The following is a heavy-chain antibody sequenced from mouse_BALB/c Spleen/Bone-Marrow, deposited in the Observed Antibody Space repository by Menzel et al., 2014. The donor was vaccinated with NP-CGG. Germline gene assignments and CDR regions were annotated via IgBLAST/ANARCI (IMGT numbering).Heavy chain of an antibody. CDR3: ARDDYYAMDY. CDR2: IRNKANGYTT. CDR1: GFTFTDYY. J-gene: IGHJ4*01. Sequence: DVKLVESGGGLVQPGGSLRLSCATSGFTFTDYYMRWVRQPPGKALEWLGFIRNKANGYTTEYSASVKGRFTISRDNSQSILYLQMNTLRAEDSATYYCARDDYYAMDYWGQGTSVTVSS. V-gene: IGHV7-3*02.